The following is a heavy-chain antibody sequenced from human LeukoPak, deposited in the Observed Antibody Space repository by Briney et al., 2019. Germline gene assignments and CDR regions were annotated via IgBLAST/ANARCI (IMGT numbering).Heavy chain of an antibody. D-gene: IGHD6-19*01. V-gene: IGHV3-30*04. CDR3: AAAYSSGWADY. CDR1: GINFSGYA. Sequence: GGSLRLSCAASGINFSGYAMHWVRQAPGKGLEWVAIISYDGSNKNYADSVKGRLTISRDNSNNMLFLQLNSLRTDDTAVYFCAAAYSSGWADYWGQGTLVTVSS. CDR2: ISYDGSNK. J-gene: IGHJ4*02.